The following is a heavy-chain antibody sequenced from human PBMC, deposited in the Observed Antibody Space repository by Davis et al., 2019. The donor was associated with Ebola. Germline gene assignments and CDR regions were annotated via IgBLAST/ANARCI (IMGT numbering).Heavy chain of an antibody. CDR2: IYYSGST. CDR3: ARRVTGSYYSDYFDY. Sequence: SETLSLTCTVSGGSISSYYWSWIRQPPGKGLEWIGYIYYSGSTNYNPSLKSRVTISVDTSKNQFSLKLSSVTAADTAVYYCARRVTGSYYSDYFDYWGQGTLVTVSS. V-gene: IGHV4-59*08. J-gene: IGHJ4*02. D-gene: IGHD1-26*01. CDR1: GGSISSYY.